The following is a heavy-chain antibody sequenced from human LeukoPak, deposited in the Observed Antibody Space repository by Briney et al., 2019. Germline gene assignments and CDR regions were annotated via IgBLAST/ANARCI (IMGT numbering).Heavy chain of an antibody. CDR3: ARGSMIVVVISARDLAFDI. CDR1: GGSFSGYY. J-gene: IGHJ3*02. V-gene: IGHV4-34*01. Sequence: KPSETLSLTCAVYGGSFSGYYWSWIRQPPGKGLEWIGEIKHSGSTNYNPSLKSRVTISVDTSKNQFSLKLSSVTAADTAVYYCARGSMIVVVISARDLAFDIWGQGIMVTVSS. CDR2: IKHSGST. D-gene: IGHD3-22*01.